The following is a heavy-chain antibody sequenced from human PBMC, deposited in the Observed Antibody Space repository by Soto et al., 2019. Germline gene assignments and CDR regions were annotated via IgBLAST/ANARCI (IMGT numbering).Heavy chain of an antibody. Sequence: QVQLQESGPGLVKPSETLSLTCTVSGGSISSYYWSWIRQPAGKGLEWIGRIYTSGSTNYNPSLKSRVTMSVDTSKNQFSLKLSSVTAADTAVHYCARDYYGEGVRWFDPWGQGTLVTVSS. V-gene: IGHV4-4*07. J-gene: IGHJ5*02. CDR2: IYTSGST. CDR3: ARDYYGEGVRWFDP. CDR1: GGSISSYY. D-gene: IGHD4-17*01.